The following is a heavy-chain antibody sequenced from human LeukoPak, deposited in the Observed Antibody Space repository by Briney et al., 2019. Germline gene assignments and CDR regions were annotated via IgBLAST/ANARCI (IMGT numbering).Heavy chain of an antibody. J-gene: IGHJ4*02. V-gene: IGHV3-21*01. D-gene: IGHD6-13*01. CDR2: ISSSSSYI. CDR1: GFTFSSYS. Sequence: PGGPLRLSCAASGFTFSSYSTNWVRQAPGKGLEWVSSISSSSSYIYYADSVKGRFTISRDNAKNSLYLQMNSLRAEDTAVYYCARPSIAAAGTSFDYWGQGTLVTVSS. CDR3: ARPSIAAAGTSFDY.